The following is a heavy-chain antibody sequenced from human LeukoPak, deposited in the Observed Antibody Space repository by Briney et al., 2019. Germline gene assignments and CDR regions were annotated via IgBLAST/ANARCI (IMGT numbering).Heavy chain of an antibody. CDR1: GASISSNNW. Sequence: PSGTLSLTCAVSGASISSNNWWWSWVRQPPGKGLEWIGEIYHSGSTNYNPSLKSLVTMSVDKSKYQFSLNLSSVTAADTAVYYCARFSPRAMGNYLDFWGQGTLVTVSS. CDR3: ARFSPRAMGNYLDF. J-gene: IGHJ4*02. D-gene: IGHD7-27*01. V-gene: IGHV4-4*02. CDR2: IYHSGST.